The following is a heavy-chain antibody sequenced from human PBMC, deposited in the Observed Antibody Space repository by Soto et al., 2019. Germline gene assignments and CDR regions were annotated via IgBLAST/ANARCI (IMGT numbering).Heavy chain of an antibody. CDR2: IYYSGST. Sequence: SETLSLTCTVSGGSISSSSYYWGWIRQPPGKGLEWIGSIYYSGSTYYNPSLKSRVTISVDTSKNQFSLKLSSVTAADTAVYYCARGRDTMIVVVITAFDIWGQGTMVTVSS. CDR1: GGSISSSSYY. D-gene: IGHD3-22*01. V-gene: IGHV4-39*07. CDR3: ARGRDTMIVVVITAFDI. J-gene: IGHJ3*02.